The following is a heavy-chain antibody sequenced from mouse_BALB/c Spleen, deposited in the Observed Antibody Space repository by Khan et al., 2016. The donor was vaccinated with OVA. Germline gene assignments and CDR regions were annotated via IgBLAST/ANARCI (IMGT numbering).Heavy chain of an antibody. CDR2: IDPANGDT. CDR1: GFNIKDTY. Sequence: EVQLQQSRAELLKPGASVKLSCTSSGFNIKDTYMHWVKQRPEQGLEWIGRIDPANGDTKYDPKFQSKATITADTSSNTSYLQLSSLTFEDTAVYYFATLYGNPFAYWGQGTLVTVSA. V-gene: IGHV14-3*02. CDR3: ATLYGNPFAY. J-gene: IGHJ3*01. D-gene: IGHD2-1*01.